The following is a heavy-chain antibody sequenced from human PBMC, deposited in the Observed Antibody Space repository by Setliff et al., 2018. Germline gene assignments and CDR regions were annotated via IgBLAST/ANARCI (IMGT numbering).Heavy chain of an antibody. J-gene: IGHJ5*02. CDR1: GSTFRQSI. V-gene: IGHV1-18*01. Sequence: VKVSCKASGSTFRQSIVSWVRQAPGQGLEWLGWIGVYSGNTYSAQRFQGRVSLTTDESTNTAYLELRGLRSDDTAVYYCMRLVRFCSRTVCQRTSGDEAWGQGTLVTVPQ. CDR3: MRLVRFCSRTVCQRTSGDEA. D-gene: IGHD3-3*01. CDR2: IGVYSGNT.